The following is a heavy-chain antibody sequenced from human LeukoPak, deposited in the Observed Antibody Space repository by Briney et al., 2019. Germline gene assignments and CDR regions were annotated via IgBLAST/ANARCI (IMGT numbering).Heavy chain of an antibody. CDR3: AKDPGHSVRGYYMEV. CDR1: GFTFSSYG. V-gene: IGHV3-30*02. CDR2: IRYDGSNK. Sequence: GGSLRLSCAASGFTFSSYGMHWVRQAPGKALEWVAFIRYDGSNKYYADSVKGRFTISRDNSKNTLYLQMNSLRAEDTAVYYCAKDPGHSVRGYYMEVWGKGTTVTVSS. D-gene: IGHD2-21*01. J-gene: IGHJ6*03.